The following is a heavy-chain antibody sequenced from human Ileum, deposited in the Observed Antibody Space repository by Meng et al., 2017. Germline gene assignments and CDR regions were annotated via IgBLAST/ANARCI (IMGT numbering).Heavy chain of an antibody. CDR2: ISTRGGT. V-gene: IGHV4-4*07. CDR1: GFTVSSNY. CDR3: AKVAVFGNSENLYYYGLDV. D-gene: IGHD4-23*01. Sequence: GSLRLSCAASGFTVSSNYMSWIRQPAGKGLEWIGQISTRGGTKYNPSLQSRVSMSINTSSKQFSLNLSSVTAADTAVYYCAKVAVFGNSENLYYYGLDVWGQGTSVTVSS. J-gene: IGHJ6*02.